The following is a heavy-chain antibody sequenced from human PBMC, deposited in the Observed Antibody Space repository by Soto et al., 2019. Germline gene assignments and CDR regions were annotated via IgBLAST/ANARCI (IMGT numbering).Heavy chain of an antibody. Sequence: QVQLQQWGAGLLKPSETLSLTCAVCGGSFSGFYWSWIRQPPGKGLEWIGESNHVGSTNYNPSLKRRVTMSVDPSKNQFSLRLTSVTAADTAVYYCARVLIAGVTTDWGPGTLVIVSS. V-gene: IGHV4-34*01. CDR2: SNHVGST. CDR3: ARVLIAGVTTD. D-gene: IGHD5-18*01. J-gene: IGHJ4*02. CDR1: GGSFSGFY.